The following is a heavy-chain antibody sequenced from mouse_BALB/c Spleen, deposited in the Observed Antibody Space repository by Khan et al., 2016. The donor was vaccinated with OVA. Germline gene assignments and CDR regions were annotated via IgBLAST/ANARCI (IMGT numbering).Heavy chain of an antibody. CDR3: ARGNYDGSNSWFVY. CDR2: INTNTGEP. Sequence: QIQLVQSGPELKKPGETVKISCKASGYTFTNYGMNWVKQAPGKGLKWMGWINTNTGEPTYAEEFKGRFAFSLETSASTAYFQINNLKNEDTATYFCARGNYDGSNSWFVYWGQGTLVTVSA. CDR1: GYTFTNYG. D-gene: IGHD1-1*01. J-gene: IGHJ3*01. V-gene: IGHV9-3*02.